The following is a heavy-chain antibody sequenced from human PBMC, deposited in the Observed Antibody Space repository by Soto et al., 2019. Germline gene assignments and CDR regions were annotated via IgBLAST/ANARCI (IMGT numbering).Heavy chain of an antibody. J-gene: IGHJ4*02. D-gene: IGHD3-9*01. CDR2: IYTGGTT. CDR3: AREDYYDTGYYVV. Sequence: PSETLSLTCTVSGRSMSGYYWSWIRQPAGERLEWIGRIYTGGTTDFNPSLKGRVTMSVDTSKNQFSLKLTSVTAADTALYYCAREDYYDTGYYVVWGQGTQVTVYS. V-gene: IGHV4-4*07. CDR1: GRSMSGYY.